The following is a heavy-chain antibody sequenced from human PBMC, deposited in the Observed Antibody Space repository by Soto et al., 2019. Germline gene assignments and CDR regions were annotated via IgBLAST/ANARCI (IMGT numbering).Heavy chain of an antibody. V-gene: IGHV3-30*18. CDR1: GFTFSSYG. CDR2: ISYDGSNK. J-gene: IGHJ5*02. D-gene: IGHD5-18*01. Sequence: QVQLVESGGGVVQPGRSLRLSCAASGFTFSSYGMHWVRQAPGKGLEWVAVISYDGSNKYYADSVKGRFTISRDNSKNTLYLQMDSLSAEDTAVYYCEKDRSGGYSPNWFDPWGQGTLVTVSS. CDR3: EKDRSGGYSPNWFDP.